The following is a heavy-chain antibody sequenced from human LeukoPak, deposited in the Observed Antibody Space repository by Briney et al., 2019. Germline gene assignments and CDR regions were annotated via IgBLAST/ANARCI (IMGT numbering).Heavy chain of an antibody. CDR1: GFTFSSYG. D-gene: IGHD5-18*01. CDR2: ISYDGSNK. Sequence: PGGSLRLSCAASGFTFSSYGMHWVRQAPGKGLEWVAVISYDGSNKYYADSVKGRFTISRDNSKNTLYLQMNSLRAEDTAVYYCARAGWDTAMVSDYFDYWSQGTLVTVSS. CDR3: ARAGWDTAMVSDYFDY. J-gene: IGHJ4*02. V-gene: IGHV3-30*03.